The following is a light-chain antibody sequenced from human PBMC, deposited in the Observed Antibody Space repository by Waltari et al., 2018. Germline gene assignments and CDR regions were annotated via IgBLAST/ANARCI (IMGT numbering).Light chain of an antibody. CDR2: GTG. V-gene: IGLV1-40*01. J-gene: IGLJ2*01. Sequence: QSVLTQPPSVSGAPGQRVSISCTGSGSNLGAGYDVHWYQQHPGKAPKLLIYGTGIGPPGVPDRFFCPQSGTSASLAITALQAEDEAEYYCQSYDTSLSVVFGGGTKLTVL. CDR1: GSNLGAGYD. CDR3: QSYDTSLSVV.